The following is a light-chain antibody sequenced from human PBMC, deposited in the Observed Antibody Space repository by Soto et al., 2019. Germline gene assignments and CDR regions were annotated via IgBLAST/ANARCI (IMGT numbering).Light chain of an antibody. CDR2: EVS. J-gene: IGLJ3*02. CDR1: RSDVGGYNS. Sequence: QSALTQPASVSGSHGQSITISCTGTRSDVGGYNSVCWHQQHPGKAPKLIIYEVSNRPSGVSDRFSASKSGNTASLTISGLQADDEADYYCNSFTTTNTWVFGGGTKLTVL. CDR3: NSFTTTNTWV. V-gene: IGLV2-14*01.